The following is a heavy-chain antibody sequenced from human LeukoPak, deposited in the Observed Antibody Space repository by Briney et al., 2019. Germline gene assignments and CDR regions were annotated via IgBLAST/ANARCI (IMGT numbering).Heavy chain of an antibody. CDR2: IYYSGST. CDR1: GGSISSGDYY. J-gene: IGHJ5*02. V-gene: IGHV4-30-4*08. CDR3: ARASTVVTWFDP. Sequence: SQTLSLTCTVSGGSISSGDYYWSWIRQPPGKGLEWIGHIYYSGSTYYNPSLKSRVTISVDTSKNQFSLKLSSVTAADTAVYYCARASTVVTWFDPWGQGTLVTVSS. D-gene: IGHD4-23*01.